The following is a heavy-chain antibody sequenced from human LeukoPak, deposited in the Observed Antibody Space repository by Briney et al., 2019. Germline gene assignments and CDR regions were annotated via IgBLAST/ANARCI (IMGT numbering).Heavy chain of an antibody. J-gene: IGHJ4*02. Sequence: SETLSLTCDVSGGSVTSTNWWTWVRQPPGKDLEWIGEAHLDGTTNYNPPLKSRLIMSVDLPENHISLKLTSVTAADTAVYYCAREGGFYRPLDYSGQGTLVTVSS. CDR2: AHLDGTT. D-gene: IGHD3-3*01. CDR3: AREGGFYRPLDY. V-gene: IGHV4-4*02. CDR1: GGSVTSTNW.